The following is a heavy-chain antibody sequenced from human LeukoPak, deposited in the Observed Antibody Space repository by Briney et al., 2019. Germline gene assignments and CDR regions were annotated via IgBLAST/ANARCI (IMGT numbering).Heavy chain of an antibody. CDR2: INPNSGGT. J-gene: IGHJ4*02. V-gene: IGHV1-2*02. D-gene: IGHD6-13*01. CDR3: ASRKQQLVRSGHSFDY. CDR1: GYTFTVYY. Sequence: EASVKVSCKASGYTFTVYYMNWVRQAPGQGLEWMGWINPNSGGTNYAQKFQGRVTMTGDTSISTAYMELSSLRSDDTAVYYCASRKQQLVRSGHSFDYWGQGTLVTVSS.